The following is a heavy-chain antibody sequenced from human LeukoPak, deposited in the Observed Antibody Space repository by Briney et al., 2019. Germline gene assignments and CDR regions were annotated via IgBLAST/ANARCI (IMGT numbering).Heavy chain of an antibody. D-gene: IGHD3-3*01. V-gene: IGHV1-69*13. J-gene: IGHJ6*02. CDR3: ARDAVRGFLEWLLSGYYSPYYYYGMDV. CDR2: IIPIFGTA. Sequence: SVKVSCKASGGTFSSYAISWVRQAPGQGLEWMGGIIPIFGTANYGQKFQGRVTITADESTSTAYMELSSLRSEDTAVYYCARDAVRGFLEWLLSGYYSPYYYYGMDVWGQGTTVTVSS. CDR1: GGTFSSYA.